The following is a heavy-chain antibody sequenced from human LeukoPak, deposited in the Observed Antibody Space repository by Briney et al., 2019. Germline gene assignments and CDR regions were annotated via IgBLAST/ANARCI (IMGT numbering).Heavy chain of an antibody. V-gene: IGHV3-23*01. Sequence: GGSLRLSCAASGFTFNNYGMSWVRQAPGKGLEWVSAISGSGDATYYADAVKGRLSISRDNSRNTLFLQMNSLRAEDTAVYYCAKVGELEATSDYFDYWGQGTLVTVSS. J-gene: IGHJ4*02. CDR1: GFTFNNYG. CDR2: ISGSGDAT. CDR3: AKVGELEATSDYFDY. D-gene: IGHD3-16*01.